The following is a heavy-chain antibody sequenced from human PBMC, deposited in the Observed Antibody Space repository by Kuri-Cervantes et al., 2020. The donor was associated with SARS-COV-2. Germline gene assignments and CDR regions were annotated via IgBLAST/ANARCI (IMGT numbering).Heavy chain of an antibody. CDR2: IIPILGIA. J-gene: IGHJ4*02. V-gene: IGHV1-69*04. CDR3: ARDVTIFGVAYFDY. CDR1: GYTFSSYS. Sequence: SVKVSCKASGYTFSSYSISWVRQAPGQGLEWMGRIIPILGIANYAQKFQGRVTITADKSTSTAYMELSSLRSEDTAVYYCARDVTIFGVAYFDYWGQGTLVTVSS. D-gene: IGHD3-3*01.